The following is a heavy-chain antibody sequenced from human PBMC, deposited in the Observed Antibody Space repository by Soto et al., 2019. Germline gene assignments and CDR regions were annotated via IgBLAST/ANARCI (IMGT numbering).Heavy chain of an antibody. V-gene: IGHV1-46*01. CDR3: ASEAPPVLRFLEWSPSPYGMDV. D-gene: IGHD3-3*01. CDR1: GYTFTSYY. Sequence: ASVKVSCKASGYTFTSYYMHWVRQAPGQGLEWMGIINPSGGSTSYAQKFQGRVTMTRDTSTSTVYMELSSLRSEDTAVYYCASEAPPVLRFLEWSPSPYGMDVWGQGTTVTVSS. CDR2: INPSGGST. J-gene: IGHJ6*02.